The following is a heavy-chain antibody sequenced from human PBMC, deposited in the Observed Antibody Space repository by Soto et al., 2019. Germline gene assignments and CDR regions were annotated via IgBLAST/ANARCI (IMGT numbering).Heavy chain of an antibody. CDR1: GGSFSGYY. CDR2: INHSGST. D-gene: IGHD2-15*01. Sequence: SETLSLTCAVYGGSFSGYYWSWIRQPPGKGLEWIGEINHSGSTNYNPSLKSRVTISVDTSKNQFSLKLSSVTAADTAVYYCARGAPYCSGGSCYWRNWFDPWGQGTLVTVSS. CDR3: ARGAPYCSGGSCYWRNWFDP. J-gene: IGHJ5*02. V-gene: IGHV4-34*01.